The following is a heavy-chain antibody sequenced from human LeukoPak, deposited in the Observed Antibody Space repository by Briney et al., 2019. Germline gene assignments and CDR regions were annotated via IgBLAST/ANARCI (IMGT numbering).Heavy chain of an antibody. CDR2: IKQDGSEK. J-gene: IGHJ4*02. Sequence: GGSLRLSCAASGFTASRNYMSWVRQAPGKGLEGVANIKQDGSEKYYVDSVKGRFTISRDNAKNSLYLQMNSLRAEDTAVYYCARIAYDSSGWDYWGQGTLVTVSS. CDR3: ARIAYDSSGWDY. V-gene: IGHV3-7*01. CDR1: GFTASRNY. D-gene: IGHD3-22*01.